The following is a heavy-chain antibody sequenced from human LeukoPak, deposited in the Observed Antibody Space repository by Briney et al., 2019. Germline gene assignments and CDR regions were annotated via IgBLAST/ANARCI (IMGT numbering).Heavy chain of an antibody. CDR1: GGSFSGYY. J-gene: IGHJ3*02. CDR2: INHSGST. Sequence: SETLSLTCAVYGGSFSGYYWSWIRQPPGKGLEWIGEINHSGSTSYNPSLKSRVTISVDTSKNQFSLKLSSVTAADTAVYYCARGYCSTTSCHDAFDIWGQGTMVTVSS. V-gene: IGHV4-34*01. D-gene: IGHD2-2*01. CDR3: ARGYCSTTSCHDAFDI.